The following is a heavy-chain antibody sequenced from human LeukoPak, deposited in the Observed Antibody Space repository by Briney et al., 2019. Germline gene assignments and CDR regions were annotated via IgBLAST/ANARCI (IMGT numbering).Heavy chain of an antibody. CDR2: INHSGST. CDR3: ARAVAGTSPFDY. CDR1: GGSFSGYY. D-gene: IGHD6-19*01. Sequence: SETLSLTCAVYGGSFSGYYWSWIRQPPGKGLEWIGEINHSGSTNYNPSLKSRVTISVDTSKNQLSLKLSSVTAADTAVYYCARAVAGTSPFDYWGQGTLVTVSS. J-gene: IGHJ4*02. V-gene: IGHV4-34*01.